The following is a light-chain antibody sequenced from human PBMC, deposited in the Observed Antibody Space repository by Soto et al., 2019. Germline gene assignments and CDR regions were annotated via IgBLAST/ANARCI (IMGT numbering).Light chain of an antibody. CDR2: GVS. Sequence: QSALTQPASVSGSPGQSITISCTGTSSDIGAYDHVSWYQHHPGKAPKLIIYGVSNRPSGVSNRFSGSKSGNTAYLTISGLQTEDEADFYCASHSSDTNLNWVFGGGTKVTVL. V-gene: IGLV2-14*01. CDR1: SSDIGAYDH. J-gene: IGLJ3*02. CDR3: ASHSSDTNLNWV.